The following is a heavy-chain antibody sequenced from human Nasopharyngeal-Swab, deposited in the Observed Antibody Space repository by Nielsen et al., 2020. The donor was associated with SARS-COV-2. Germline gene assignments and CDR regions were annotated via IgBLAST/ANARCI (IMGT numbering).Heavy chain of an antibody. CDR1: GFTFTDYV. CDR2: ISTTSDYI. CDR3: ARDFGAYYDSTAKAY. Sequence: GGSLRLSCAASGFTFTDYVMNWVRQAPGKGLEWVSSISTTSDYIYYADSVKGRFTISRDNSKNTLYLQMNSLRAEDTAVYYCARDFGAYYDSTAKAYWGQGTLVTVSS. D-gene: IGHD3-22*01. J-gene: IGHJ4*02. V-gene: IGHV3-21*01.